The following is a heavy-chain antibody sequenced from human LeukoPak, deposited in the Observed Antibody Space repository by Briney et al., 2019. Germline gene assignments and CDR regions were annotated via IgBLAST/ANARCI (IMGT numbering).Heavy chain of an antibody. Sequence: GASVKVSCKASGGTFSSYAISWVRQAPGQGLEWMGGIIPIFGTANYAQKFQGRVTITADESTSTAYMELSSLRSEDTAVYYCASIASAAFDIWGQGTMVTVSS. V-gene: IGHV1-69*13. CDR1: GGTFSSYA. CDR2: IIPIFGTA. J-gene: IGHJ3*02. CDR3: ASIASAAFDI.